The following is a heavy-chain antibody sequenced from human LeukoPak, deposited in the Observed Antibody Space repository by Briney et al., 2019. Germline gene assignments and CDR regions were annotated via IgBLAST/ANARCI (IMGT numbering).Heavy chain of an antibody. J-gene: IGHJ6*03. Sequence: GGSLRLSCAASGFTFSSYWMHWVRQAPGKGLVWVSRINSDGSSTTYADSVKGRFTISRDNAKNTLYLQMNRLRAGDTGVYYCARVGDCSGGRCYSYYYYYYMDVWGKGTTVTVSS. D-gene: IGHD2-15*01. V-gene: IGHV3-74*01. CDR3: ARVGDCSGGRCYSYYYYYYMDV. CDR2: INSDGSST. CDR1: GFTFSSYW.